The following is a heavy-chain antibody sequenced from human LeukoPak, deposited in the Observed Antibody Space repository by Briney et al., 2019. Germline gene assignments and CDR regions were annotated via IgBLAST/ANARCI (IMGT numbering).Heavy chain of an antibody. CDR3: ARERGYYYDSSGYYYRGDWFVP. J-gene: IGHJ5*02. Sequence: ASVKVSCKASGYTFTSYGISWVRQAPGQGLEWMGWISAYNGNTNYAQKLKGRVTMTTDTSTSTAYMELRSLRSDDTAVYYCARERGYYYDSSGYYYRGDWFVPWGQGTLVTVSS. CDR2: ISAYNGNT. CDR1: GYTFTSYG. D-gene: IGHD3-22*01. V-gene: IGHV1-18*01.